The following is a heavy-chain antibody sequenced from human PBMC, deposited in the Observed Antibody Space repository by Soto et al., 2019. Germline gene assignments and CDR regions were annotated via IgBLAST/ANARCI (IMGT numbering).Heavy chain of an antibody. J-gene: IGHJ6*02. V-gene: IGHV3-30*18. CDR2: ISYDGSNK. CDR3: AKCEGRYYYYGMDV. Sequence: GGSLRLSCAASGFTFSSYGMHWVCQAPGKGLEWVAVISYDGSNKYYADSVKGRFTISRDNSKNTLYLQMNSLRAEDTAVYHCAKCEGRYYYYGMDVWGQGTTVTVSS. D-gene: IGHD1-26*01. CDR1: GFTFSSYG.